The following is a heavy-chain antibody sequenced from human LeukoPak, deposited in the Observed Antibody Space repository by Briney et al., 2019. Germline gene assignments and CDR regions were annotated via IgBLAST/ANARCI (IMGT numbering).Heavy chain of an antibody. CDR2: ISSSSYYI. V-gene: IGHV3-21*01. D-gene: IGHD3-3*01. J-gene: IGHJ4*02. CDR1: GFTFNTYS. CDR3: ARNPIYDLNYFDY. Sequence: GGSLRLSCAASGFTFNTYSMNWVRQAPGKGLEWVSSISSSSYYIHYADSVKGRFTISRDNAKNSLYLQMNSLRAKDTAVYYCARNPIYDLNYFDYWGQGTLVTVSS.